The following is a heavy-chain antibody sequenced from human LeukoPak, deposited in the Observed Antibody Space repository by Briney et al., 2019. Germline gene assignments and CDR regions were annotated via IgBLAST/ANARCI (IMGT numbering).Heavy chain of an antibody. CDR2: ISAYNGNT. J-gene: IGHJ6*02. D-gene: IGHD4-17*01. CDR1: GHTFTSYG. Sequence: ASVKVSCKASGHTFTSYGISWVRQAPGQGLEWMGWISAYNGNTNYAQKLQGRVTMTTDTSTSTAYMELRSLRSDDTAVHYCARVPHLLYGDYVGNYYYYGMDVWGQGTTVTVSS. CDR3: ARVPHLLYGDYVGNYYYYGMDV. V-gene: IGHV1-18*01.